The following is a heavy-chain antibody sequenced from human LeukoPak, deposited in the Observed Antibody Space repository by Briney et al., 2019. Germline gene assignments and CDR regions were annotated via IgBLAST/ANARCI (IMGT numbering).Heavy chain of an antibody. CDR1: GLNFNYYA. J-gene: IGHJ4*02. V-gene: IGHV3-30*04. CDR2: ISYDGNEK. Sequence: GGSLRLSCVASGLNFNYYAMHWVRQAPGKGLEWVAVISYDGNEKYYADSVQGRFSISRDNSNNTLDLEMTSLRSEDTALYYCASSRIEVAGTGDYWGQGTLVIVSS. CDR3: ASSRIEVAGTGDY. D-gene: IGHD6-19*01.